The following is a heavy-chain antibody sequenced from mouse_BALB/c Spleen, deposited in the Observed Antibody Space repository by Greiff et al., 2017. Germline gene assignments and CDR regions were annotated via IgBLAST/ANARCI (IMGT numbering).Heavy chain of an antibody. J-gene: IGHJ3*01. V-gene: IGHV5-17*02. CDR2: ISSGSSTI. Sequence: DVMLVESGGGLVQPGGSRKLSCAASGFTFSSFGMHWVRQAPEKGLEWVAYISSGSSTIYYADTVKGRFTISRDNPKNTLFLQMTSLRSEDTAMYYCARRDYYGSSYVFAYWGQGTLVTVSA. D-gene: IGHD1-1*01. CDR1: GFTFSSFG. CDR3: ARRDYYGSSYVFAY.